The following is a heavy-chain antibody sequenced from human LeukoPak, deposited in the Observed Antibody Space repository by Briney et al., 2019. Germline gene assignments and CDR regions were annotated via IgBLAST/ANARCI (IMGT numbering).Heavy chain of an antibody. CDR3: ASNVDTAMVSHKNWFDP. CDR2: TYYSGST. D-gene: IGHD5-18*01. CDR1: GASISSSSYY. V-gene: IGHV4-39*07. J-gene: IGHJ5*02. Sequence: SETLSLTCTVSGASISSSSYYWGWIRQPPGKGLEWIGRTYYSGSTYYNPSLKSRVTISVDTSKNQFSLKLSSVTAADTAVYYCASNVDTAMVSHKNWFDPWGQGTLVTVSS.